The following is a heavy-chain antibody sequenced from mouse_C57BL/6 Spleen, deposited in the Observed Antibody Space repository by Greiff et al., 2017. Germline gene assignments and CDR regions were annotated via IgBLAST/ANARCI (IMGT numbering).Heavy chain of an antibody. V-gene: IGHV14-4*01. J-gene: IGHJ3*01. CDR2: IDPENGDT. CDR3: FSYDDYGRCAY. CDR1: GFNIKDDY. D-gene: IGHD2-4*01. Sequence: VQLKESGAELVRPGASVKLSCTASGFNIKDDYMHWVKQRPEQGLEWIGWIDPENGDTEYASKFQGKATITADTSSNPAYLQLSSLTAEDTAVYYCFSYDDYGRCAYWGQGTLVTVSA.